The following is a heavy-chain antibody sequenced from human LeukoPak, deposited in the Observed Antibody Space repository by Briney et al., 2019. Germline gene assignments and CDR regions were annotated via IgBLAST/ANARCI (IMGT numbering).Heavy chain of an antibody. CDR2: IGTSHTDT. D-gene: IGHD2-15*01. Sequence: PGGSLRLSCAASRFTFRSSAMTWVRQAPGKGLEWVSSIGTSHTDTYSTDSVKGRFTISRDNSKSTLYLQMNSLRVDDTAVYYCATLREYAWFESWGQGTVVTVSS. CDR1: RFTFRSSA. V-gene: IGHV3-23*01. J-gene: IGHJ5*01. CDR3: ATLREYAWFES.